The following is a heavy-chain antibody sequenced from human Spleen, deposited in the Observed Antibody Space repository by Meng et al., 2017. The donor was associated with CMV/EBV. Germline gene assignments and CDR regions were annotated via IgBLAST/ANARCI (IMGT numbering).Heavy chain of an antibody. D-gene: IGHD6-25*01. V-gene: IGHV3-53*01. CDR1: GFTVSSNY. CDR2: IYRGGNS. CDR3: ARGLRTGDDSGWYYYYTMDV. J-gene: IGHJ6*02. Sequence: GESLKNSCAASGFTVSSNYDSWVRQAPGKGLEWVSVIYRGGNSNYADSVEGRFTISRDDSKNIVYLQMNSLRTEGTAVYYCARGLRTGDDSGWYYYYTMDVWGQGTTVTVSS.